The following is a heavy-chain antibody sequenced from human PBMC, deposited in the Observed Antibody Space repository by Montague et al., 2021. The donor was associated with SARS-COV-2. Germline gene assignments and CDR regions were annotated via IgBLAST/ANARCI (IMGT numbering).Heavy chain of an antibody. CDR1: GGSISSGGYY. Sequence: TLSLTCTVSGGSISSGGYYWSWIRQHPGKGLEWIGYIYYSGSTYYNPSPKSRVTISVDTSKNQFSLKLSSVTAADTAVYYCARVLSHRAIFGVVIINGMDVWGQGTTVTVSS. D-gene: IGHD3-3*01. J-gene: IGHJ6*02. CDR3: ARVLSHRAIFGVVIINGMDV. CDR2: IYYSGST. V-gene: IGHV4-31*03.